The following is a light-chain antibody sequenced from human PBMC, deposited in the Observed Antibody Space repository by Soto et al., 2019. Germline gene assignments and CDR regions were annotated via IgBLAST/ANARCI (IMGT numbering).Light chain of an antibody. CDR3: QQYSSSWYT. J-gene: IGKJ2*01. CDR1: QSVSSNS. CDR2: GAS. Sequence: EVVLTQSPGTLSLSPGERATLSCRASQSVSSNSLVWYQQKPGQAPRLLISGASNRATGIPDRFSASGSGTDFTLTISRLEPEDFAMYYCQQYSSSWYTFGQGTKVDIK. V-gene: IGKV3-20*01.